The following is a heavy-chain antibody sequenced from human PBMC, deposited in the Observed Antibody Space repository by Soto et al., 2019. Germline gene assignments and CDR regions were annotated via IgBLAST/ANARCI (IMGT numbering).Heavy chain of an antibody. CDR2: IYYSGST. CDR1: RGSIIRGTNY. J-gene: IGHJ4*02. CDR3: ARHEAGWYFDS. D-gene: IGHD6-25*01. V-gene: IGHV4-39*01. Sequence: SETLSLTCTVSRGSIIRGTNYWAWIRQPPGKGLEWIANIYYSGSTFYNPSLKSRVTISLDTSKNQFSLKLRSVTAADTAVYYCARHEAGWYFDSWGQGTLVTVS.